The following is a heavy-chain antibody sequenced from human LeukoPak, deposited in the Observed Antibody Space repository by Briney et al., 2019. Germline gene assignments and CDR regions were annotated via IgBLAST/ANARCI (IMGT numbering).Heavy chain of an antibody. D-gene: IGHD5-24*01. CDR3: ARGRDGYNFLNRGEYYYFDY. Sequence: PSETLSLTCTVSGGSISSYYWSWIRQPAGKGLEWIVRIYTSGSTNYNPSLKSRVTMSVDTSKNQFSLKLSSVTAADTAVYYCARGRDGYNFLNRGEYYYFDYWGQGTLVTVSS. J-gene: IGHJ4*02. V-gene: IGHV4-4*07. CDR2: IYTSGST. CDR1: GGSISSYY.